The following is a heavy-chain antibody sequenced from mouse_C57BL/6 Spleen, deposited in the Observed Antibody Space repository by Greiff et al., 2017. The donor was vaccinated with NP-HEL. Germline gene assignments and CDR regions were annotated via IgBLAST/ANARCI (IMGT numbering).Heavy chain of an antibody. Sequence: EVKLVESGGGLVKPGGSLKLSCAASGFTFSSYAMSWVRQTPEKRLEWVATISDGGSYTYYPDNVKGRFTISRDNAKNNLYLQMSHLKSEDTAMYYCARDGLEATVVGPFDYWGQGTTLTVSS. V-gene: IGHV5-4*01. CDR3: ARDGLEATVVGPFDY. D-gene: IGHD1-1*01. CDR2: ISDGGSYT. CDR1: GFTFSSYA. J-gene: IGHJ2*01.